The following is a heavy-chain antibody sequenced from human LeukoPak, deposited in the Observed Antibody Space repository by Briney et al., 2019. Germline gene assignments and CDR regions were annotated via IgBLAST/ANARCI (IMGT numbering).Heavy chain of an antibody. CDR1: GGSFSGYY. CDR3: ARCSPVYSGSYYTSTIYDY. D-gene: IGHD1-26*01. V-gene: IGHV4-34*01. CDR2: INHSGST. Sequence: SETLSLTCAVCGGSFSGYYWSSIRQPPGKGLEGIGEINHSGSTNYNPSLKSRVTISVDKSKIQFSLKLSTVTPADTAVYYFARCSPVYSGSYYTSTIYDYWGQGTLVTVSS. J-gene: IGHJ4*02.